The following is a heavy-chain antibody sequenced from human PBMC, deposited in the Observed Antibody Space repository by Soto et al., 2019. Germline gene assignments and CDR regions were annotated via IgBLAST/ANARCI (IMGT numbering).Heavy chain of an antibody. CDR1: GGSVSSGSYY. Sequence: ETLSLTCTVSGGSVSSGSYYWSWIRQPPGKGLEWIGYIYYSGSTNYNPSLKSRVTISVDTSKNQFSLKLSSVTAADTAVYYCARSAAYSSGWYIVWGQGTLVTVSS. J-gene: IGHJ4*02. CDR2: IYYSGST. CDR3: ARSAAYSSGWYIV. D-gene: IGHD6-19*01. V-gene: IGHV4-61*01.